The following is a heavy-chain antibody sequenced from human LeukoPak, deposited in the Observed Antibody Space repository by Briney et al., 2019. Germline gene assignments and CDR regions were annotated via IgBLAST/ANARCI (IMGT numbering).Heavy chain of an antibody. CDR2: IYYSGST. CDR3: ARLSIAVAGDSIDY. V-gene: IGHV4-39*01. Sequence: GSLRLSCAASGFTFSSYSMNWARQPPGKGLEWIGSIYYSGSTYYNPSLKSRVTISVDTSKNQFSLKLSSVTAADTAVYYCARLSIAVAGDSIDYWGQGTLVTVSS. J-gene: IGHJ4*02. D-gene: IGHD6-19*01. CDR1: GFTFSSYSMN.